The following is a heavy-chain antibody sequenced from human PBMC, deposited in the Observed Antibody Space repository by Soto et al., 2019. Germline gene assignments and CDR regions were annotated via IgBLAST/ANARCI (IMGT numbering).Heavy chain of an antibody. J-gene: IGHJ6*02. CDR3: ARVTTVTTDGMDV. CDR2: IYHTGST. V-gene: IGHV4-30-2*01. Sequence: SETLSLTCAVSGASIISGGYSWSWIRQPPGKGLEWIGYIYHTGSTHYNPSLKSRVTLSVDRSKNHLFLKLSSVTAADTAVYYCARVTTVTTDGMDVWRQGTTVTVSS. D-gene: IGHD4-17*01. CDR1: GASIISGGYS.